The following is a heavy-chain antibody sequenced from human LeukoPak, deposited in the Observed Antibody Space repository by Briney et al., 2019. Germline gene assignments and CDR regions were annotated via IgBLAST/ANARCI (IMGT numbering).Heavy chain of an antibody. Sequence: GESLKISCKGLGYRFSTYWNAWVRQRPGKGLEWMGIIYPGGAETRYDPAFQGPVTISADSSTSSAYVQWSSLRASYTAMHYCARASRDGYNQNFDNWGQGTLVTVSS. CDR2: IYPGGAET. J-gene: IGHJ4*02. D-gene: IGHD5-24*01. CDR3: ARASRDGYNQNFDN. CDR1: GYRFSTYW. V-gene: IGHV5-51*01.